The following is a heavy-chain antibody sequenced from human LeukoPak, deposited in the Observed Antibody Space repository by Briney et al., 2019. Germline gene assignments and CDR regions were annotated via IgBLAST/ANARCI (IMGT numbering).Heavy chain of an antibody. D-gene: IGHD4-17*01. Sequence: SETLSLTCTVSGGSISNNNYYWTWIRQPAGKGLEWIGRLNPSGTTNYNSSLESRVTISADTSENQFSLKLSSVTAADTAVYYCARVRPYGDYFDYWGQGALVTVSS. V-gene: IGHV4-61*02. CDR2: LNPSGTT. CDR3: ARVRPYGDYFDY. CDR1: GGSISNNNYY. J-gene: IGHJ4*02.